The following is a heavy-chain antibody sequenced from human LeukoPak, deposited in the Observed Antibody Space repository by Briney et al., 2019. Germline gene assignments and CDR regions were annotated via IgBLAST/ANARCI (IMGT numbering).Heavy chain of an antibody. CDR1: GGSSSNYY. CDR3: VIFIMGTTTTDY. D-gene: IGHD1-26*01. Sequence: SETLSLTCAVFGGSSSNYYLHWIRQPPGKGLEWIGEISHSGSTKYSPSLKSRVTISGDSSKNQFSLNLSSVTDTAVYYCVIFIMGTTTTDYWGQGTLVTVSS. J-gene: IGHJ4*02. V-gene: IGHV4-34*01. CDR2: ISHSGST.